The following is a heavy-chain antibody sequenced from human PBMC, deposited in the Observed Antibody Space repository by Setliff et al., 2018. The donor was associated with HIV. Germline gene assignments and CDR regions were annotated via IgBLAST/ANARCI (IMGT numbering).Heavy chain of an antibody. Sequence: ASVKVSCKVSGYTLTGLSIHWVRQAPGKGLEWTGGFDPQYDKTFYAQKFQGRVTMSEDTSTDTAYMELSSLRSEDTAVYYCATRAYDSRGYLRSRVSGAAFDIWGKGTMVTVSS. CDR2: FDPQYDKT. CDR1: GYTLTGLS. D-gene: IGHD3-22*01. J-gene: IGHJ3*02. V-gene: IGHV1-24*01. CDR3: ATRAYDSRGYLRSRVSGAAFDI.